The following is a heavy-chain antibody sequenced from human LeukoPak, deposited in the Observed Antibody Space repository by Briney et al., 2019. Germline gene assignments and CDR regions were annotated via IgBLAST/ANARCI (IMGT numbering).Heavy chain of an antibody. J-gene: IGHJ4*02. Sequence: GGSLRLSCAASGFTFSSNAMNWVRQAPGRGLEWVAIISYDGIYKYYADSVKGRFTISRDNSKNTLYLQMNSLRVEDTVIYFCANKHPPLAGLRGPLDYWGQGTLVTVSS. CDR3: ANKHPPLAGLRGPLDY. D-gene: IGHD6-19*01. V-gene: IGHV3-30-3*01. CDR2: ISYDGIYK. CDR1: GFTFSSNA.